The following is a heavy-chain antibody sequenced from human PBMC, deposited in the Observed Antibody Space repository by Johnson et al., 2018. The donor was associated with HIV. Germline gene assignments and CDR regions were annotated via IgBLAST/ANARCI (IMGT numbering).Heavy chain of an antibody. CDR2: ISYDGSNK. V-gene: IGHV3-30*04. D-gene: IGHD6-13*01. J-gene: IGHJ3*01. CDR3: ARGRIATGGMRGGAFEV. CDR1: GFTFSIYA. Sequence: QVQLVESGGGVVQPGRSLRLSCAASGFTFSIYAMHWVRQAPGKGLEWVAVISYDGSNKYYADSVKGRFTISRDNSTLYLQMNSLRVEDTAVYYCARGRIATGGMRGGAFEVWGQGTMVTVSP.